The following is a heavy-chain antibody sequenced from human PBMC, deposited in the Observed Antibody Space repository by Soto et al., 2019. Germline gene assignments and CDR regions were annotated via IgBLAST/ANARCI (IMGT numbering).Heavy chain of an antibody. CDR2: IYYSGST. CDR3: ARVPGDITGDLAYFDY. Sequence: SETLSLTCTVSGGSISSYYWSWIRQPPGKGLEWIGYIYYSGSTNYNPSLKSRVTISVDTSKNQFSLKLSSVTAADTAVYYCARVPGDITGDLAYFDYWGQGTLVTVSS. D-gene: IGHD7-27*01. V-gene: IGHV4-59*01. J-gene: IGHJ4*02. CDR1: GGSISSYY.